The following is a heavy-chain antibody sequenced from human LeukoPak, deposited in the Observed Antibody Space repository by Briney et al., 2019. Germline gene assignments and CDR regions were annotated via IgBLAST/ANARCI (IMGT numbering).Heavy chain of an antibody. CDR3: ARLLSSGTTRNNWFDP. V-gene: IGHV3-21*04. CDR2: ISSSSGYI. CDR1: GFTFSSYS. J-gene: IGHJ5*02. D-gene: IGHD1-1*01. Sequence: GGSLRLSCAASGFTFSSYSMNWVRQAPGKGLEWVSSISSSSGYIYYADSVKGRFTISRDNAKNSLYLQMNSLRAEDTALYYCARLLSSGTTRNNWFDPWGQGTLVTVSS.